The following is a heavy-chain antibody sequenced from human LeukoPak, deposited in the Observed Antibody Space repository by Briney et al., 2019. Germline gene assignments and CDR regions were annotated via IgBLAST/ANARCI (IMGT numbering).Heavy chain of an antibody. J-gene: IGHJ4*02. D-gene: IGHD3-10*01. CDR3: ARVDVRDYGSGSYSPFFDY. CDR1: GFTFSSYE. V-gene: IGHV3-48*03. Sequence: GGSLRLSCAASGFTFSSYEMNWVRQAPGKGLEWVSYISSSGSTIYYADSVKGRFTISRDNAKNSLYLQMNSLRAEDTAVYYCARVDVRDYGSGSYSPFFDYWGQGTLVTVSS. CDR2: ISSSGSTI.